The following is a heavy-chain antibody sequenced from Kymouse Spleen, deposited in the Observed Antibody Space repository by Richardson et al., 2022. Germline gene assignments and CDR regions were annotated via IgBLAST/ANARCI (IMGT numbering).Heavy chain of an antibody. Sequence: QVQLQQWGAGLLKPSETLSLTCAVYGGSFSGYYWSWIRQPPGKGLEWIGEINHSGSTNYNPSLKSRVTISVDTSKNQFSLKLSSVTAADTAVYYCARPYCTNGVCSDYWGQGTLVTVSS. V-gene: IGHV4-34*01. CDR2: INHSGST. D-gene: IGHD2-8*01. J-gene: IGHJ4*02. CDR3: ARPYCTNGVCSDY. CDR1: GGSFSGYY.